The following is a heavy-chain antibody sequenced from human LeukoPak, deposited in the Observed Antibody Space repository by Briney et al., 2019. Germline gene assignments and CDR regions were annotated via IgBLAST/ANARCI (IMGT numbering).Heavy chain of an antibody. D-gene: IGHD3-3*01. Sequence: GASVKVSCKASGYTFTSYDINWVRQATGQGLEWMGWMNPNSGNTGYAQKFQGRVTMTRNTSISTAYMELSSLRSEDTAVYYCARGGKSYDFWSELYYYYYYGMDVWGQGTTVTVSS. CDR1: GYTFTSYD. CDR2: MNPNSGNT. CDR3: ARGGKSYDFWSELYYYYYYGMDV. J-gene: IGHJ6*02. V-gene: IGHV1-8*01.